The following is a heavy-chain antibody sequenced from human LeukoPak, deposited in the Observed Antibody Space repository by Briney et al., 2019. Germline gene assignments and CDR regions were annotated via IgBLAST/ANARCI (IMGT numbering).Heavy chain of an antibody. CDR2: ISGSGGST. CDR1: GFTFSSYA. CDR3: AKSPTAYCSSTSCYSDY. V-gene: IGHV3-23*01. D-gene: IGHD2-2*02. Sequence: GGSLRLSCAASGFTFSSYAMSWVRQAPGKGLEWVSAISGSGGSTCYADSVKGRFTISRDNSKNTLYLQMNSLRAEDTAVYYCAKSPTAYCSSTSCYSDYWGQGTLVTVSS. J-gene: IGHJ4*02.